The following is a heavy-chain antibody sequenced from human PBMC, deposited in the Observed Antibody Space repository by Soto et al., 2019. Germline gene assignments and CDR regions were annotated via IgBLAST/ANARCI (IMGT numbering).Heavy chain of an antibody. D-gene: IGHD3-22*01. V-gene: IGHV1-2*02. Sequence: GSVKVSCKASGGTFSRYANSGVGQSGLRGREWMGWINPNSGGTNYAQKFQGRVTMTRDTSISTAYMELSRLRSDDTAVYYCARDQYYYDSSGYSLAEYFQHWGQGTLVTVSS. CDR1: GGTFSRYA. J-gene: IGHJ1*01. CDR3: ARDQYYYDSSGYSLAEYFQH. CDR2: INPNSGGT.